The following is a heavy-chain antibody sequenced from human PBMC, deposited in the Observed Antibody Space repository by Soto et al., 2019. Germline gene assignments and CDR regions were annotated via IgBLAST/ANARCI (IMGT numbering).Heavy chain of an antibody. D-gene: IGHD4-17*01. CDR1: GYTFTSYG. CDR3: ARDRLGVDYGDSTRDY. Sequence: GASVKVSCKASGYTFTSYGSCWVRQAPGQGHEWMGWISAYNGNTNYAQKLQGRVTMTTDTSTSTAYMELRSLRSDDTAVYYCARDRLGVDYGDSTRDYCGEGTLVTVSS. J-gene: IGHJ4*02. CDR2: ISAYNGNT. V-gene: IGHV1-18*04.